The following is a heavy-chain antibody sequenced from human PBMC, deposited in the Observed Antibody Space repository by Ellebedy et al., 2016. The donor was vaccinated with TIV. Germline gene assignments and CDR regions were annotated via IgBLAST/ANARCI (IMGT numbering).Heavy chain of an antibody. V-gene: IGHV3-33*08. Sequence: GESLKISCAAWGFSFSNFWMSWVRQAPGKGLEWVAIIWYDGSNAYYADSVKGRFTISRDNSKNTLYLQMNSLRAEDTAVYHCARDKGAVTTTLHFDYWGQGTLVTVSS. CDR3: ARDKGAVTTTLHFDY. J-gene: IGHJ4*02. CDR1: GFSFSNFW. CDR2: IWYDGSNA. D-gene: IGHD4-11*01.